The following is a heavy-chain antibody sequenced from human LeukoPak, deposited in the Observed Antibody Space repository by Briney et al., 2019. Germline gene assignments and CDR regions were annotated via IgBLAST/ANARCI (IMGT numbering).Heavy chain of an antibody. J-gene: IGHJ4*02. V-gene: IGHV3-30*03. D-gene: IGHD5-12*01. Sequence: GRSLRLSRAASGVTFRSYGMHWVRQAPGKGLEWVALISSDGNDKLYGDSVRGRFTISRDDSKSTLYLQMNSLRAEDTAVYYCTTKVIRGNSGDDYDDWGQGTLVTVSS. CDR2: ISSDGNDK. CDR1: GVTFRSYG. CDR3: TTKVIRGNSGDDYDD.